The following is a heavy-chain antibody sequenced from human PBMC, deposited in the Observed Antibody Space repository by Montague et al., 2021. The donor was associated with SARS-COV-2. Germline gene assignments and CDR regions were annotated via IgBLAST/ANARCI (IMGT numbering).Heavy chain of an antibody. D-gene: IGHD6-6*01. CDR2: ISSSTNII. CDR3: AKDLVLRAARPDALDV. V-gene: IGHV3-48*04. J-gene: IGHJ3*01. CDR1: GFTFSSYS. Sequence: SLILSFAASGFTFSSYSVNWVRQAPGKGLEWISYISSSTNIIYYADSVKGRFTISRDNARNSLYLQMNSLRVGDTAVYYCAKDLVLRAARPDALDVWGQGTVVTVSS.